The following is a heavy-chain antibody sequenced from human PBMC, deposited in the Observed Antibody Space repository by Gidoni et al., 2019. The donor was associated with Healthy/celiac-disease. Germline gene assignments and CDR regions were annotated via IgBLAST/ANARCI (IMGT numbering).Heavy chain of an antibody. V-gene: IGHV3-73*01. Sequence: AYAASVKGRFTISRDDSKNTAYLQMNSLKTEDTAVYYCTRQTEAWRRVVVVAATPSWFDPWGQGTLVTVSS. CDR3: TRQTEAWRRVVVVAATPSWFDP. J-gene: IGHJ5*02. D-gene: IGHD2-15*01.